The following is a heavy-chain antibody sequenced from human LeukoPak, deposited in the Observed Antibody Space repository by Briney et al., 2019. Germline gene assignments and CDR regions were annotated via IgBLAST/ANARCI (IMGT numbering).Heavy chain of an antibody. J-gene: IGHJ4*02. Sequence: GASVKVSRKVSGDTLPELSIHWVRQAPGKGLEWMGVFDALDDETIHAQKFQGRVTMIVDTSTNTAHMELSSLRSEDTAVYYCATDGSSALYEDYWGQGTLVIVSS. D-gene: IGHD6-19*01. CDR2: FDALDDET. V-gene: IGHV1-24*01. CDR3: ATDGSSALYEDY. CDR1: GDTLPELS.